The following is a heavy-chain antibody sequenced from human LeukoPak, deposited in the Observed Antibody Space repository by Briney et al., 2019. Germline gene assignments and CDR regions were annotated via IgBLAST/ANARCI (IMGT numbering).Heavy chain of an antibody. J-gene: IGHJ4*02. CDR3: TRDFT. V-gene: IGHV3-7*05. CDR1: GFTSSSSW. Sequence: GGSLRLSCAGSGFTSSSSWMSWVRQAPGKGLEWVANINQDGSERYCVDSVMGRFTISRDNAKNSPSLHMTSLRGEDTAVYYCTRDFTWGQRILVTVPS. CDR2: INQDGSER.